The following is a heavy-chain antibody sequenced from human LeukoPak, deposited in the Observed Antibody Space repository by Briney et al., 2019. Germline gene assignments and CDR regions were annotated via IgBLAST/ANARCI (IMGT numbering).Heavy chain of an antibody. CDR1: GGSISSSSYY. CDR2: IYYSGST. J-gene: IGHJ4*02. D-gene: IGHD6-19*01. Sequence: SETLSLTCTVSGGSISSSSYYWGWMRQPPGKGLEWIGSIYYSGSTYYNPSLKSRVTISVDTSKNQFSLKLSSVTAADTAVYYCARSIIAVAWDYWGQGTLVTVSS. CDR3: ARSIIAVAWDY. V-gene: IGHV4-39*07.